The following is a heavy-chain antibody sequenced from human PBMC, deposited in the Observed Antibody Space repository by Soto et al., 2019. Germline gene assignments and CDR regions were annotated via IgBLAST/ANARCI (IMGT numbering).Heavy chain of an antibody. Sequence: GGSLRLSCAASGFTFSSYWMIWVRQAPGKGLEWVANIKQDGSEKYYVDSVKGRFTISRDNAKNSLYLQMNSLRAEDTAVYYCARDMSPSIAAPGYWGQGTLVTVSS. CDR2: IKQDGSEK. CDR3: ARDMSPSIAAPGY. CDR1: GFTFSSYW. J-gene: IGHJ4*02. V-gene: IGHV3-7*03. D-gene: IGHD6-13*01.